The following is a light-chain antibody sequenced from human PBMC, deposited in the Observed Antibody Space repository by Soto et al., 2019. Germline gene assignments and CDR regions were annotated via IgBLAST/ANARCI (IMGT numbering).Light chain of an antibody. CDR2: EVS. CDR3: TSFSSSTSLYV. V-gene: IGLV2-8*01. CDR1: SXDIGTYDY. Sequence: QSALTQPPSASGSPGQSVTISCTGTSXDIGTYDYVSWYQHLPDKAPKLIIYEVSKRPSGVPDRFSGSKSGNTASLTVSGLQAEDEGDYYCTSFSSSTSLYVFGTGTKVTVL. J-gene: IGLJ1*01.